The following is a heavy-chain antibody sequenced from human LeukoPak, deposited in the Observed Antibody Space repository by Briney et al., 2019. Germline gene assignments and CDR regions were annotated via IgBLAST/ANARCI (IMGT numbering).Heavy chain of an antibody. CDR2: ISAYNGNT. CDR3: ASGYDSSSFDY. CDR1: GYTFTGYY. D-gene: IGHD5-12*01. Sequence: GASVKVSCKASGYTFTGYYMHWVRQAPGQGLEWMGWISAYNGNTNYAQKLQGRVTMTTDTSTSTAYMELRSLRSDDTAVYYCASGYDSSSFDYWGQGTLVTVSS. V-gene: IGHV1-18*04. J-gene: IGHJ4*02.